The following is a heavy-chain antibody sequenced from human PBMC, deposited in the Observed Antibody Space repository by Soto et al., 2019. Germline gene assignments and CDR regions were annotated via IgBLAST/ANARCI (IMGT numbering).Heavy chain of an antibody. CDR2: ISYDGSNK. Sequence: QVQLVESGGGVVQPGRSLRLSCAASGFTFSSYGLHWVREAPGKGLGWVSVISYDGSNKYYADAVKGRFTISRDNSKNTLYLQMNSLRAEDRAVYYCAKGRDAWRARNYFDYGGQGTLVTVSS. J-gene: IGHJ4*02. CDR3: AKGRDAWRARNYFDY. V-gene: IGHV3-30*18. CDR1: GFTFSSYG. D-gene: IGHD2-21*02.